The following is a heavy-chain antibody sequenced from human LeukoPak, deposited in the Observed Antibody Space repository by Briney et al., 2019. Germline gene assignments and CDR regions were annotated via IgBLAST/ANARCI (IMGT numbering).Heavy chain of an antibody. D-gene: IGHD6-13*01. V-gene: IGHV3-7*01. CDR2: IKQDGSEK. CDR1: GFTFSSYW. CDR3: ARDSVLTPGIAAAGASDY. J-gene: IGHJ4*02. Sequence: SGGSLRLSCAASGFTFSSYWMRWVRQAPGKGLEWVAKIKQDGSEKNYVDSVKGRFTISRDNAKNSLFLKMNSLRAEDTAVYYCARDSVLTPGIAAAGASDYWGQGTLVTVSS.